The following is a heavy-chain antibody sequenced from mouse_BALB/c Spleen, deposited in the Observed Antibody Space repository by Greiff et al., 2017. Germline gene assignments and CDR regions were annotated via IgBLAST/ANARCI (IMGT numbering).Heavy chain of an antibody. J-gene: IGHJ3*01. CDR2: IRLKSNNYAT. V-gene: IGHV6-6*02. CDR3: TRNYYGSNSFAY. CDR1: GFTFSNYW. Sequence: EVKVEESGGGLVQPGGSMKLSCVASGFTFSNYWMNWVRQSPEKGLEWVAEIRLKSNNYATHYAESVKGRFTISRDDSKSSVYLQMNNLRAEDTGIYYCTRNYYGSNSFAYWGQGTLVTVSA. D-gene: IGHD1-1*01.